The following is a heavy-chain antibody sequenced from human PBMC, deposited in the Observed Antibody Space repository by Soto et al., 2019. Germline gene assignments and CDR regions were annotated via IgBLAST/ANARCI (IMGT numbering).Heavy chain of an antibody. Sequence: GGSLRLSCAASGFTFSSYAMSWVRQAPGKGLEWVSAISGSGGSTYYADSVKGRFTISRDNSKNTLYLQMNSLRAEDTAVYYCAKDTTSSVNCSGGSCYSLGDTAMFPCDYWGQGTLVTVSS. CDR1: GFTFSSYA. J-gene: IGHJ4*02. CDR3: AKDTTSSVNCSGGSCYSLGDTAMFPCDY. V-gene: IGHV3-23*01. CDR2: ISGSGGST. D-gene: IGHD2-15*01.